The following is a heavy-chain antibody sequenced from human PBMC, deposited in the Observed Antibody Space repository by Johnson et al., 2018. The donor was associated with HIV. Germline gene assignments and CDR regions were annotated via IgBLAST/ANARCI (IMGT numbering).Heavy chain of an antibody. J-gene: IGHJ3*02. Sequence: QVQLVESGEGVVQPGRSLRLSCAASGFTFSSYAMHWVRQAPGKGLEWVAVISYDGSNKYYADSVKGRFTISRDNSKNTLYLQMNSLRAEDTAVYYCARALTTDAFDIWGQGTMVTVSS. V-gene: IGHV3-30-3*01. D-gene: IGHD4-17*01. CDR2: ISYDGSNK. CDR3: ARALTTDAFDI. CDR1: GFTFSSYA.